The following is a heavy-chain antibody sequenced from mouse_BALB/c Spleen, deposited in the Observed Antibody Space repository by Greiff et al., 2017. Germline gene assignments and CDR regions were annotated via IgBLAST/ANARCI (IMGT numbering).Heavy chain of an antibody. CDR1: GFTFSSYT. CDR2: ISSGGSNT. D-gene: IGHD2-10*02. Sequence: EVKLVESGGGLVKPGASLKLSCAASGFTFSSYTMPWVSQTPEQRLEWVATISSGGSNTYYPDNVKGRCTISRDNAKNTLYLQMSSLKSEDTAMYDYTRERYGNYGAWFDYWGQGTLVTVSA. J-gene: IGHJ3*01. CDR3: TRERYGNYGAWFDY. V-gene: IGHV5-6-4*01.